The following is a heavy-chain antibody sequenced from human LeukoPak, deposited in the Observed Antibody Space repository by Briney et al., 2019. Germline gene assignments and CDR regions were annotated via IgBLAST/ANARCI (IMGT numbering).Heavy chain of an antibody. Sequence: PGGSLRLSCAASGFTFSSYSMNWVRQAPGKGLEWVSAISGSGGSTYYADSVKGRFTISRDNSKNTLYLQMNSLRAEDTAVYYCAKAVAGYSDAFDIWGQGTMVTVSS. V-gene: IGHV3-23*01. CDR3: AKAVAGYSDAFDI. CDR1: GFTFSSYS. D-gene: IGHD6-19*01. CDR2: ISGSGGST. J-gene: IGHJ3*02.